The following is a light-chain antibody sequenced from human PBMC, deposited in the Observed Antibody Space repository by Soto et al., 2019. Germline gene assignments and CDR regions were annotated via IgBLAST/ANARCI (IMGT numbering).Light chain of an antibody. CDR2: EVD. CDR1: SSDVGAYNY. Sequence: QSALTQPASVSGSPGQSISISCTGSSSDVGAYNYVAWYQQKPGKAPKLLIYEVDHRPSGISHRFSGSKSGNTASLTISGLQVEDEAEYFCFSFTTTSTHVFGTGTKLTVL. J-gene: IGLJ1*01. CDR3: FSFTTTSTHV. V-gene: IGLV2-14*01.